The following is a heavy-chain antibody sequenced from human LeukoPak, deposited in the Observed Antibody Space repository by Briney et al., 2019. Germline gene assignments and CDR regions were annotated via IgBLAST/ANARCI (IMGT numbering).Heavy chain of an antibody. Sequence: GGSLRLSCATSGFTFSSYGTHWVRQAPGKGLEWVADIWYDGSNKYYADSVKGRFTISRDNSKNTVSLQMTSLRAEDTAVYYCARAYSGFSSRGFDYWGQGTLVSVSS. D-gene: IGHD5-12*01. J-gene: IGHJ4*02. CDR3: ARAYSGFSSRGFDY. V-gene: IGHV3-33*01. CDR1: GFTFSSYG. CDR2: IWYDGSNK.